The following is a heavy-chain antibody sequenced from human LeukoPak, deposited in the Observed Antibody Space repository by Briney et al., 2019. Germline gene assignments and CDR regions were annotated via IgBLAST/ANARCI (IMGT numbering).Heavy chain of an antibody. V-gene: IGHV4-30-2*01. Sequence: KASETLSLTCTVSGGSISSGGYYWSWIRQPPGKGLEWIGYIYHSGGTNYNPSLKSRLTISVDRSKNQFSLKLSSVTAADTAMYYCARDPYNWNDEGGAFDIWGQGTMVTVSS. D-gene: IGHD1-1*01. CDR2: IYHSGGT. J-gene: IGHJ3*02. CDR3: ARDPYNWNDEGGAFDI. CDR1: GGSISSGGYY.